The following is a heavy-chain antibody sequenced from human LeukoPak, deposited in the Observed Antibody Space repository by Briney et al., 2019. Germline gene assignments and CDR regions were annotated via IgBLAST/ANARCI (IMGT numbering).Heavy chain of an antibody. CDR2: IWYDGSNK. D-gene: IGHD2-15*01. V-gene: IGHV3-33*08. CDR3: ARAISYCSGGSCYSAEY. Sequence: PGRSLRLSCAASGFTFSSYGMHWVRQAPGKGLEWVAVIWYDGSNKYYADSVKGRFTISRDNSKNTLYLQMNSLRAEDTAVYYCARAISYCSGGSCYSAEYWGQGTLVTVSS. CDR1: GFTFSSYG. J-gene: IGHJ4*02.